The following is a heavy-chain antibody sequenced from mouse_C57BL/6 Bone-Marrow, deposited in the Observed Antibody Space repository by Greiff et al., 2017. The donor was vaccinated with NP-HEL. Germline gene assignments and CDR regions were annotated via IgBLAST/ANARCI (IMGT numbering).Heavy chain of an antibody. CDR1: GYTFTDYN. V-gene: IGHV1-18*01. D-gene: IGHD2-1*01. CDR2: INPNNGGT. Sequence: EVQLQQSGPELVKPGASVKIPCKASGYTFTDYNMDWVKQSHGKSLEWIGDINPNNGGTIYNQKFKGKATLTVDKSSSTAYMELRSLTSEDTAVYYCARSLVDLLCYAMDYWGQGTSVTVSS. J-gene: IGHJ4*01. CDR3: ARSLVDLLCYAMDY.